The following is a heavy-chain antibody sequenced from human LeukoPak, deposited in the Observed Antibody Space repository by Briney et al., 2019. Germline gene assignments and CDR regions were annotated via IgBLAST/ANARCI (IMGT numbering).Heavy chain of an antibody. CDR2: INPDGGST. Sequence: ASVKVSCKASGYTFTSYWIQWVRQAPGQGLEWMGLINPDGGSTAYAHRFQGRVTMTRDTSTSTVYMDLSSLRSEDTAVYCCARGTMVRGVLKGPLDYWGQGTLVTVSS. D-gene: IGHD3-10*01. V-gene: IGHV1-46*01. J-gene: IGHJ4*02. CDR1: GYTFTSYW. CDR3: ARGTMVRGVLKGPLDY.